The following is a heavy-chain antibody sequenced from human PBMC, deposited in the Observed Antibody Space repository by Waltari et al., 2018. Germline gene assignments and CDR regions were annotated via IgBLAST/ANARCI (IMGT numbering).Heavy chain of an antibody. CDR1: GFSFSVYG. D-gene: IGHD3-22*01. J-gene: IGHJ5*02. Sequence: QVHLVESGGGVVQPGGSLRLSCAASGFSFSVYGMHWVRQAPGKGLGWGAFVGFDGRNKYYAASVEGRFTLSRDNSKHTLYLQMNSLRDDDTAVYYCAKARGYYDSSSADAWGQGTLLTVSS. CDR3: AKARGYYDSSSADA. V-gene: IGHV3-30*02. CDR2: VGFDGRNK.